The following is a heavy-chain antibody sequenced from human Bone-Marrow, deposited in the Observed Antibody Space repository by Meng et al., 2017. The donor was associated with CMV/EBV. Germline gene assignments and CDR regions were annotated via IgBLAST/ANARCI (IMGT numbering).Heavy chain of an antibody. CDR1: GGTFSSYT. J-gene: IGHJ5*02. CDR3: ARDLNYSNYVPGWFDP. CDR2: IIPILGIA. D-gene: IGHD4-11*01. Sequence: SVKVSCKASGGTFSSYTISWVRQAPGQGLEWMGGIIPILGIANYAQKFQGRVTITADKSTSTAYMELSSLRSEDTAVYYCARDLNYSNYVPGWFDPWGQGTLVTCSS. V-gene: IGHV1-69*10.